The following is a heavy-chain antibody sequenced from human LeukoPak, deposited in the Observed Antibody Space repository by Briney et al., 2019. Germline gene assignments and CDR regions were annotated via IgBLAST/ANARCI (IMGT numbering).Heavy chain of an antibody. CDR1: GFNFDDFG. J-gene: IGHJ4*02. Sequence: GGSLRLSCAGSGFNFDDFGFTWVRQAPGKGLEWVSLISWDGGSTYYADSVKGRFTISRDNSKNSLYLQMNSLRAEDTALYYCAKDISFRRLRGFDYWGQGTLVTVSS. CDR3: AKDISFRRLRGFDY. CDR2: ISWDGGST. V-gene: IGHV3-43D*03. D-gene: IGHD6-25*01.